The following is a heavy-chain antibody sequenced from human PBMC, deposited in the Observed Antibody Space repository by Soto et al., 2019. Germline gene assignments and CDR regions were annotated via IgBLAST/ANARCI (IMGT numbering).Heavy chain of an antibody. Sequence: PSETLSLTCGVSGGSISGYFWSWIRQPPGKGLEYIGYIYYSGSTDYNSSLKSRVTISLDASKNQISLKLNSVTAADTAVYYCARSGLTFGGVVWGQGTLVTVSS. V-gene: IGHV4-59*01. CDR3: ARSGLTFGGVV. D-gene: IGHD3-16*01. J-gene: IGHJ4*02. CDR1: GGSISGYF. CDR2: IYYSGST.